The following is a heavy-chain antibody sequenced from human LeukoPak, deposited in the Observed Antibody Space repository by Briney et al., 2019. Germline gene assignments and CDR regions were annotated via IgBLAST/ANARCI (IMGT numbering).Heavy chain of an antibody. Sequence: SETLSLTCIDSGGSISSYYWSWIRQPPGEGLEWSGHIYYSGSTNYNPSLKSRVTISVDTSKNQFSLKLSSVTAADTAVYYCARDQRGVVRGVPSGGMDVWSKGTTVTVS. D-gene: IGHD3-10*01. CDR2: IYYSGST. V-gene: IGHV4-59*01. CDR1: GGSISSYY. J-gene: IGHJ6*04. CDR3: ARDQRGVVRGVPSGGMDV.